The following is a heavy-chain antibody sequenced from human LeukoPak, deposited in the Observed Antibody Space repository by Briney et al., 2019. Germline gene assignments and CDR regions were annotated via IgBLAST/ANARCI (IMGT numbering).Heavy chain of an antibody. V-gene: IGHV3-7*05. CDR2: IKQDGSEK. CDR1: GFTISDYW. Sequence: GGSLRLSCAASGFTISDYWMSWVRQAPGKGLEWVANIKQDGSEKYYVDSVKGRFTISRDNAKNSLYLQMNSLRAEDTAVYYCAGSSGWARYFDYWGQGTLVTVSS. D-gene: IGHD6-19*01. J-gene: IGHJ4*02. CDR3: AGSSGWARYFDY.